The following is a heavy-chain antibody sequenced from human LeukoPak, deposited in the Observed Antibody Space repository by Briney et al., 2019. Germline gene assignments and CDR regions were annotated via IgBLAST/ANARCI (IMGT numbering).Heavy chain of an antibody. CDR2: ISSSSSDI. CDR3: AREMNDRELDFYYGMDV. V-gene: IGHV3-21*01. D-gene: IGHD1-1*01. CDR1: GFTFTSYT. J-gene: IGHJ6*02. Sequence: GGSMRLSCAASGFTFTSYTMNWARQAPGKGLEWVSSISSSSSDISYADSLKGRFTISRDNANNLLYVQMNSLRAEDTAVYFCAREMNDRELDFYYGMDVWGQGTTVTVSS.